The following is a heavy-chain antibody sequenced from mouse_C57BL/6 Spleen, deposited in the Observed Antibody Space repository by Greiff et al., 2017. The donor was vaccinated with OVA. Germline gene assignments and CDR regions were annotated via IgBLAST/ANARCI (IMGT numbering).Heavy chain of an antibody. Sequence: VQLQQSGPELVKPGASVKISCKASGYAFSSSWMNWVKQRPGKGLEWIGRIYPGDGDTNYNEKFKGKATLTVDTTSSTAYMQLSSLTSEDSAVYFCARSMDYWGQGTSVTVSS. J-gene: IGHJ4*01. CDR2: IYPGDGDT. V-gene: IGHV1-82*01. CDR3: ARSMDY. CDR1: GYAFSSSW.